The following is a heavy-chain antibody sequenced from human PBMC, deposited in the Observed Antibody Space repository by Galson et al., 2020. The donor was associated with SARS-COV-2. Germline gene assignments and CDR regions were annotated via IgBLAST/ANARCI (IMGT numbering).Heavy chain of an antibody. V-gene: IGHV1-2*06. J-gene: IGHJ4*02. Sequence: ASVKVSCKASGYTFTDYYILWVRQDPGQGLEWMGRINPNSGGASYAQTFQGRVTLTRDTSTTTAYMEVSRLTSDDTAVYYCARCDVTSIVPVLTIIDYWGQGTLVTVSS. CDR3: ARCDVTSIVPVLTIIDY. D-gene: IGHD3-22*01. CDR2: INPNSGGA. CDR1: GYTFTDYY.